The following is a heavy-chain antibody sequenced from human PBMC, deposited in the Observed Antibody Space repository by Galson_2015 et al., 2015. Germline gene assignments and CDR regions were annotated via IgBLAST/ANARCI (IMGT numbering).Heavy chain of an antibody. V-gene: IGHV3-21*01. CDR3: ARVGVPAAIRGWFDP. J-gene: IGHJ5*02. CDR2: ISSSSSYI. D-gene: IGHD2-2*01. Sequence: SLRLSCAASGFTFSSYSMNWVRQAPGKGLEWVSSISSSSSYIYYADSVKGRFTISRDNAKNSLYLQMNSLRAEDTAVYYCARVGVPAAIRGWFDPWGQGTLVTVSS. CDR1: GFTFSSYS.